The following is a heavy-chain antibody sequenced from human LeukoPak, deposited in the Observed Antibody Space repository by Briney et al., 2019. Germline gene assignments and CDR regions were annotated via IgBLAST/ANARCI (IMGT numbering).Heavy chain of an antibody. CDR3: ARDAYSSSSWVGNAFDI. J-gene: IGHJ3*02. D-gene: IGHD6-6*01. CDR2: ISSSSSYI. Sequence: GGSLRLSCAASGFTFSSYSMNWVRQAPGKGLEWVSSISSSSSYIYYADSVKGRFTISRDNAKNSLYLQMNSLRAEDTAVYYCARDAYSSSSWVGNAFDIWGKGTTVTVSS. CDR1: GFTFSSYS. V-gene: IGHV3-21*01.